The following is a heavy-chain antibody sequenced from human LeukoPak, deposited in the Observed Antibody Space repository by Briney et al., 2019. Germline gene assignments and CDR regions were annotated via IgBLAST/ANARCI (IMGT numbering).Heavy chain of an antibody. CDR3: AGGVPTVRGVTYFDY. V-gene: IGHV4-30-4*01. D-gene: IGHD3-10*01. Sequence: SETLSLTCTVSGGSISSGDYYWSWIRQPPGKGLEWIGYIYYSGSTYYNPSLKSRVTISVDTSKNQFSLKLSSVTAADTAVYYCAGGVPTVRGVTYFDYWGQGTLVTVSS. CDR2: IYYSGST. J-gene: IGHJ4*02. CDR1: GGSISSGDYY.